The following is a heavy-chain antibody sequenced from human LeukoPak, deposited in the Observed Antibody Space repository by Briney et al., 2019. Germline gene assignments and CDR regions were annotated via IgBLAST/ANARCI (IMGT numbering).Heavy chain of an antibody. J-gene: IGHJ4*02. D-gene: IGHD1-26*01. V-gene: IGHV3-30-3*01. CDR3: AREIPGGAVTLDY. Sequence: GGSLRLSCAASGFTFSSYAMHRVRQAPGKGLEWVAVISYDGSNKYYADSVKGRFTISRDNSKNTLYLQMNSLRAEDTAVYYCAREIPGGAVTLDYWGQGTLVTVSS. CDR2: ISYDGSNK. CDR1: GFTFSSYA.